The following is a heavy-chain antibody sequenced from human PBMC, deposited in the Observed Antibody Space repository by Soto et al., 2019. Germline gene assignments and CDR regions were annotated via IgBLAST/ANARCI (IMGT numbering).Heavy chain of an antibody. CDR1: GGSISSGGYY. V-gene: IGHV4-31*03. D-gene: IGHD3-10*01. J-gene: IGHJ5*02. CDR3: AREGIYSNWFDP. CDR2: IYYSGST. Sequence: TRSLTCTVSGGSISSGGYYWSWIRQHPGKGLEWIGYIYYSGSTYYNPSLKSRVTISVDTSKNQFSLKLSSVTAADTAVYYCAREGIYSNWFDPWGQGTLVTVSS.